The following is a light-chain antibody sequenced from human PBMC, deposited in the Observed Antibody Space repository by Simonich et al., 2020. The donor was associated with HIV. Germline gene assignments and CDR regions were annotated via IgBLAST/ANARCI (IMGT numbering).Light chain of an antibody. CDR3: QQYYSSPHT. Sequence: DIVMTQSPDSLAVSLGERATINCKYSQSVLYSSNNKNYLAWYQQKPGQPPKLLIHWASSRESGVPDRFSGSGSGTDFTLTISSLQAEDVAVYYCQQYYSSPHTFGQGTRLEIK. CDR1: QSVLYSSNNKNY. V-gene: IGKV4-1*01. J-gene: IGKJ2*01. CDR2: WAS.